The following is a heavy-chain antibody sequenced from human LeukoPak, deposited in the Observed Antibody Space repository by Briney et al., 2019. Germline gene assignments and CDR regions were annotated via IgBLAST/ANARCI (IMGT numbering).Heavy chain of an antibody. J-gene: IGHJ5*02. D-gene: IGHD2-15*01. CDR2: IRYDGSNK. CDR3: AKDSGILRTFDP. Sequence: GGSLRLSCAASGFTFSSYGMHWVRQAPGTGLEWVAFIRYDGSNKYYADSVKGRFTISRDNSKNTLYLQMNSLRAEDTAVYYCAKDSGILRTFDPWGQGTLVTVSS. CDR1: GFTFSSYG. V-gene: IGHV3-30*02.